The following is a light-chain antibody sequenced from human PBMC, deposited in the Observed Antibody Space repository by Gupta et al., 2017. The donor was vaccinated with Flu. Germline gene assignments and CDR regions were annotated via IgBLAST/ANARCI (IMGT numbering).Light chain of an antibody. Sequence: QPVVTQSPSASASLGASVKFTCTLSSGHSSYAIAWHQQQPEKGPRYLMKINSDGSHTKGDGIPDRFSGSSSGAERYLTISSLQSEDEDDYYCQTWGASTWVFGGGTKLTVL. V-gene: IGLV4-69*01. CDR3: QTWGASTWV. CDR1: SGHSSYA. J-gene: IGLJ3*02. CDR2: INSDGSH.